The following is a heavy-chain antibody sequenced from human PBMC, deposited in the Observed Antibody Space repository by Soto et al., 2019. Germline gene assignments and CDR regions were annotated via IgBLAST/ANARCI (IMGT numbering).Heavy chain of an antibody. V-gene: IGHV1-69*06. Sequence: ASVKVSCKASGGTFSSYAISWVRQAPGQGLEWMGGIIPIFGTANYAQKFQGRVTITADKSTSTAYMELSSLRSEDTAVYYCAKSSSIIGPVNCYYCDRMDVWGQ. D-gene: IGHD2-2*01. CDR3: AKSSSIIGPVNCYYCDRMDV. CDR2: IIPIFGTA. CDR1: GGTFSSYA. J-gene: IGHJ6*02.